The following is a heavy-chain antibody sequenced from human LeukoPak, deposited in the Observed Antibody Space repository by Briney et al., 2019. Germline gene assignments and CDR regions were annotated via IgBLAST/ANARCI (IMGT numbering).Heavy chain of an antibody. J-gene: IGHJ4*02. CDR3: ARVRSSGWSLPLDY. V-gene: IGHV3-30-3*01. CDR1: GFTFSSYA. D-gene: IGHD6-19*01. CDR2: ISYDGSNK. Sequence: PGGSLRLSCTASGFTFSSYAMHWVRQAPGKGLEWVAVISYDGSNKYYADSVKGRFTISRDNSKNTLYLQMNSLRAEDTAVYYCARVRSSGWSLPLDYWGQGTLVTVTS.